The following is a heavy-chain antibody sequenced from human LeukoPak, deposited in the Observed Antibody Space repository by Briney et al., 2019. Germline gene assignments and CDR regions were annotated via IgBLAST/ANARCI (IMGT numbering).Heavy chain of an antibody. V-gene: IGHV4-61*02. CDR2: IETSGST. CDR1: GGSITSGSYY. J-gene: IGHJ6*03. D-gene: IGHD3-10*01. CDR3: ARDRPYYYGSGSYYNQHYYMDV. Sequence: PSETLSLTCSVSGGSITSGSYYWSWIRQPAGKGLEWIGRIETSGSTNCNPSLKSRVSISVDTSKNQISLKLSSVTAADTAVYYCARDRPYYYGSGSYYNQHYYMDVWGKGTTVTISS.